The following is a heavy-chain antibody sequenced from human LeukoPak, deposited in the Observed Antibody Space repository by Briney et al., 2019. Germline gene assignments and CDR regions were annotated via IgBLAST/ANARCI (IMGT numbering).Heavy chain of an antibody. CDR1: GGSFSGYY. J-gene: IGHJ5*02. CDR3: ATCSSITCQSARWFDP. CDR2: INYSGST. V-gene: IGHV4-34*01. D-gene: IGHD1-20*01. Sequence: PSETLSLTCAVYGGSFSGYYWSWIRQPPGKGLEWIGEINYSGSTKYNPSLKSRVTVSLDTSKNQFSLNLSSVTAADTAVYYCATCSSITCQSARWFDPWGQGTLVTVSS.